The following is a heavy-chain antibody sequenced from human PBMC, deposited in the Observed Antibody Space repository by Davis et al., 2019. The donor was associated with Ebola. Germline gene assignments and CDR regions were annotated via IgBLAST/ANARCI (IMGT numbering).Heavy chain of an antibody. D-gene: IGHD3-3*01. Sequence: ASVKASCKASGYTFTSYGISWVRQAPGQGLEWMGWISAYNGNTNYAQKLQGRVTMTTDTSTSTAYMELSSLRSEDTAVYYCARDLFFATSPLPFFDYWGQGTLVTVSS. CDR2: ISAYNGNT. CDR3: ARDLFFATSPLPFFDY. J-gene: IGHJ4*02. CDR1: GYTFTSYG. V-gene: IGHV1-18*01.